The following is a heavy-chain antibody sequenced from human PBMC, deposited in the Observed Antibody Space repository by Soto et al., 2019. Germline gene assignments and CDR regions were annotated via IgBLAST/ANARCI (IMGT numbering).Heavy chain of an antibody. CDR3: ARAANYDSSGYEADFDY. CDR2: ISYDGSNK. Sequence: GGSLRLSCAASGFTFSSYAMHWVRQAPGKGLEWVAVISYDGSNKYYADSVKGRFTISRDNSKNTLYLQMNSLRAEDTAVYYCARAANYDSSGYEADFDYWGQGTLVTVSS. CDR1: GFTFSSYA. J-gene: IGHJ4*02. D-gene: IGHD3-22*01. V-gene: IGHV3-30-3*01.